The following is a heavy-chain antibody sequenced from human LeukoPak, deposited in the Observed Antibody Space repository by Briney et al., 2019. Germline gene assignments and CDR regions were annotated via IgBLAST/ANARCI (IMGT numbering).Heavy chain of an antibody. CDR2: IGDSGSTI. Sequence: GGSLRLSCAASGFTSSDYYMAWMRQAPGKGLEWASYIGDSGSTIFYADSVKGRFTISRGDPKNSLYLPMNSLRAEDTALYYCASMLCSTSSCWIDFWGQGTLVTVSS. CDR1: GFTSSDYY. D-gene: IGHD2-2*01. V-gene: IGHV3-11*04. J-gene: IGHJ4*02. CDR3: ASMLCSTSSCWIDF.